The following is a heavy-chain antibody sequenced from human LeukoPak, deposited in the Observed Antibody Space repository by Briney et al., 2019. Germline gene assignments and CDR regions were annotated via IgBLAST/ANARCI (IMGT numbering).Heavy chain of an antibody. D-gene: IGHD3-10*01. J-gene: IGHJ4*02. Sequence: GGSLRLSCAASGFTFSDHYMEWVRQAPGKGLEWVGRSRNKANSYTTVYAASVKGRFTISRDDSKNSLYLRMNSLKTEDTAVYYCARDMWSYGSGSGLIYWGQGTLVTVSS. CDR2: SRNKANSYTT. V-gene: IGHV3-72*01. CDR3: ARDMWSYGSGSGLIY. CDR1: GFTFSDHY.